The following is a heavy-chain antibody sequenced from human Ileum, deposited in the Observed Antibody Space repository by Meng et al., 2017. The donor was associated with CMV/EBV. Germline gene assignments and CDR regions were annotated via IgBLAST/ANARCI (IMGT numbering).Heavy chain of an antibody. CDR2: MRPSVNI. Sequence: HLPRWGPTVVNLSWPLSSTGVVFDSPITCYYWAGIRRPAGKGLEFIGRMRPSVNIYYNLSLMSRVTMSVDTSKNHLSLNLKSVTAADTAVYYCVRAAARGVPVDHWGQGMLVTVSS. J-gene: IGHJ4*02. CDR3: VRAAARGVPVDH. D-gene: IGHD3-10*01. CDR1: DSPITCYY. V-gene: IGHV4-4*07.